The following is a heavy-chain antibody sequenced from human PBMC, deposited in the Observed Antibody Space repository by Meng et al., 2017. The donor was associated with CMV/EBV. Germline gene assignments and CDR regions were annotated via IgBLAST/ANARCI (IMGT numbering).Heavy chain of an antibody. D-gene: IGHD1-26*01. CDR2: IWNDGSTK. J-gene: IGHJ4*02. CDR3: AKARGSGKYYNYFDY. CDR1: GLTVSSYG. Sequence: GLTVSSYGMHWVRQGAGKGLEWVTVIWNDGSTKYYADSVKGRFTISRDNSKNMLYLQMNSLRAEDTAVYYCAKARGSGKYYNYFDYWGQGALVTVSS. V-gene: IGHV3-33*06.